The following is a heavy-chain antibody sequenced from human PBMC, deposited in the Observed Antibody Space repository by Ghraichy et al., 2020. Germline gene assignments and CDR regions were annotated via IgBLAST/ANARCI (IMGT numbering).Heavy chain of an antibody. CDR3: ARYTLQPPRFSDY. CDR2: SRGKTRGCST. CDR1: GFSFGDYF. Sequence: GGSLRLSCTVSGFSFGDYFVNWFRQPPGRGLEWVGRSRGKTRGCSTEYAASVRGRFSISRDEWKNSMYLQMNRLKTDDTAIYYCARYTLQPPRFSDYWGQGSLVTVSS. D-gene: IGHD1-1*01. V-gene: IGHV3-72*01. J-gene: IGHJ4*02.